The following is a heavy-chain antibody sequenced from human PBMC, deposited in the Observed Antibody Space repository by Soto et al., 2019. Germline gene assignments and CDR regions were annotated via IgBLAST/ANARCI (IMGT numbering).Heavy chain of an antibody. J-gene: IGHJ5*02. CDR1: GFTFSSYS. Sequence: GGSLRLSCAASGFTFSSYSMNWVRQAPGKGLEWVSSISSSSSYIYYADSVKGRFTISRDNAKNSLYLQMNSLRAEDTAVYYCARDSDPTVIPNWFDPWGQGTPVTVSS. CDR2: ISSSSSYI. D-gene: IGHD4-17*01. V-gene: IGHV3-21*01. CDR3: ARDSDPTVIPNWFDP.